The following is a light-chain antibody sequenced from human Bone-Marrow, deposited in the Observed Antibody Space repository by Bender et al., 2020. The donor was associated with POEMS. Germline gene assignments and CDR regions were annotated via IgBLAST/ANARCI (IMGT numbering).Light chain of an antibody. V-gene: IGLV3-21*02. CDR3: QVWDSTSDHVV. J-gene: IGLJ2*01. CDR2: DDS. Sequence: SYELTQPLSVSVAPGQTARIPCGGNNIGSKSVHWYQQKPGQAPVLVVYDDSARPSGIPERVSGSNSGNTATLTISGVEAGDEADYYCQVWDSTSDHVVFGGGTKLTVL. CDR1: NIGSKS.